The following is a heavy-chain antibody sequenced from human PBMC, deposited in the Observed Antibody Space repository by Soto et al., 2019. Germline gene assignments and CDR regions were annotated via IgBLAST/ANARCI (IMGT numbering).Heavy chain of an antibody. CDR2: IYYSGST. CDR1: GCSISSYH. CDR3: ARVSLDYSSSSNGFDP. V-gene: IGHV4-59*01. Sequence: SETLSLTRTVSGCSISSYHWSWVRQPPGEGLELIGYIYYSGSTNYNPSLKSRVTISVDTSKNQFSLKLSSVTAADTAVYYCARVSLDYSSSSNGFDPWGQGTLVTVSS. D-gene: IGHD6-6*01. J-gene: IGHJ5*02.